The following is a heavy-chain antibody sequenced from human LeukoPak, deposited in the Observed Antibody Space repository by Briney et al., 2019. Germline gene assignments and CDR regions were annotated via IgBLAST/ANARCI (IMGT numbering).Heavy chain of an antibody. CDR2: IIPIFGTA. CDR3: ARKSYYYDSSGYPNYYYYYMDV. CDR1: GGTFSSYA. J-gene: IGHJ6*03. V-gene: IGHV1-69*05. D-gene: IGHD3-22*01. Sequence: GASVKVSCKASGGTFSSYAISLVRQAPGQGLEWMGGIIPIFGTANYAQKFQGRVTITTDESTSTAYMELSSLRSEDTAVYYCARKSYYYDSSGYPNYYYYYMDVWGKGTTVTVSS.